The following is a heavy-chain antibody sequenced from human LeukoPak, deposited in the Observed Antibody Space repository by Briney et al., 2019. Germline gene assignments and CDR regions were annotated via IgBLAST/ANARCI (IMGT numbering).Heavy chain of an antibody. CDR1: GFTFSNYA. CDR2: ISDDGSNK. J-gene: IGHJ4*02. V-gene: IGHV3-30*18. CDR3: AKDRYSSGWYSDFDY. Sequence: PGRSPRLSCAASGFTFSNYAMHWVRQAPGKGLEWVAVISDDGSNKYYGDSVKGRFTISRDNSKNTVYLQMNSLRAEDTAVYYCAKDRYSSGWYSDFDYWGQGTLLTVSS. D-gene: IGHD6-19*01.